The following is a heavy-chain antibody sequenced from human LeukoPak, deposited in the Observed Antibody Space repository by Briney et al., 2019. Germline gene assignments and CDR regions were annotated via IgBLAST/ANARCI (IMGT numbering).Heavy chain of an antibody. D-gene: IGHD3-3*01. Sequence: PGGSLRPSCAASGFTFSSYWMHWVRQAPGKGLVWVSRINSDGSSTSYADSVKGRFTISRDNAKNTLYLQMNSLRAEDTAVYYCARSYDFTGYYYYMDVWGKGTTVTMSS. J-gene: IGHJ6*03. CDR2: INSDGSST. V-gene: IGHV3-74*01. CDR3: ARSYDFTGYYYYMDV. CDR1: GFTFSSYW.